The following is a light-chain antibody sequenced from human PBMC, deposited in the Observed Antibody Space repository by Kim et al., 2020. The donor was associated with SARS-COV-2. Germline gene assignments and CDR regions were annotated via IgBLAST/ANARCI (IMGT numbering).Light chain of an antibody. CDR1: SSDVGHYNL. J-gene: IGLJ2*01. CDR3: CSYAGSTTL. CDR2: DVS. V-gene: IGLV2-23*02. Sequence: QSALTQPASVSGSPGQSITISCTGTSSDVGHYNLVSWYQHHPGKAPNIMIYDVSKRPSGVSDRFSGSKSGNTASLTISGLQAEDEADYYCCSYAGSTTLFGGGTKVTVL.